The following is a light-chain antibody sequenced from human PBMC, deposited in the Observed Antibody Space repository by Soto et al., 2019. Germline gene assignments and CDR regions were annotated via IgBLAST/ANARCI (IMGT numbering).Light chain of an antibody. J-gene: IGKJ2*01. CDR1: QSVSSN. V-gene: IGKV3-15*01. CDR2: GAS. Sequence: EIVMTQSPVTLSVSPGERAALSCRASQSVSSNFAWSQQRPGQAPRLLIYGASTRATGIPARFSGSGSATEFTLTISSLQSEDFAVYYCQQYNNWPYTFGQGTKLEIK. CDR3: QQYNNWPYT.